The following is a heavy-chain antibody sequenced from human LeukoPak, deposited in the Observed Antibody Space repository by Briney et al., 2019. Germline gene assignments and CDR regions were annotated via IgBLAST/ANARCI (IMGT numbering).Heavy chain of an antibody. V-gene: IGHV1-18*01. J-gene: IGHJ4*02. CDR2: ISAYNGNT. D-gene: IGHD3-10*01. CDR1: GYAFTSYG. Sequence: ASVTVSCKLSGYAFTSYGTSWVRPAPGQGLEWMGWISAYNGNTNYAQKLQGRVTMPTDTSTSKAYMELRSLRSDDTAVYYCARSRDYYGSGSYFWGQGTLVTVSS. CDR3: ARSRDYYGSGSYF.